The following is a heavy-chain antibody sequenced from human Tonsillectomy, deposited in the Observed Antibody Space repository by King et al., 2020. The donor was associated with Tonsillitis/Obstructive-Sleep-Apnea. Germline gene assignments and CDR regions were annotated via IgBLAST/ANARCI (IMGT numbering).Heavy chain of an antibody. J-gene: IGHJ4*02. CDR1: GYSFTNHW. CDR3: ASGLYGDLWFDY. Sequence: QLVQSGAEVKKPGESLKISCKGSGYSFTNHWIGWVRQMPGKGLQWMGIIYPGDSDTRYSPSFQGQVIISADKSITTASLQWSSLEASDTAMYCCASGLYGDLWFDYWGQGTLVTVSS. V-gene: IGHV5-51*03. CDR2: IYPGDSDT. D-gene: IGHD4-17*01.